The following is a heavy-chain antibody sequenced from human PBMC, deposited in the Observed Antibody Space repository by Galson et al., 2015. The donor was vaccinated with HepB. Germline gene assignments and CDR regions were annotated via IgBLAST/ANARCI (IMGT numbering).Heavy chain of an antibody. CDR2: ISGSGGST. V-gene: IGHV3-23*01. Sequence: CAASGFTFSSYAMSWVRQAPGKGLEWVSAISGSGGSTYYADSVKGRFTISRDNSKNTLYLQMNSLRAEDTAVYYCAKGSSGWLGNWFDPWGQGTLVTVSS. D-gene: IGHD6-19*01. CDR3: AKGSSGWLGNWFDP. CDR1: GFTFSSYA. J-gene: IGHJ5*02.